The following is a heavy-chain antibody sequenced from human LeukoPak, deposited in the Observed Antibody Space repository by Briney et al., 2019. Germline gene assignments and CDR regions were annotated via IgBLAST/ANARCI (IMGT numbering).Heavy chain of an antibody. J-gene: IGHJ6*03. CDR3: ARARSIAARGYYYYYMDV. CDR2: INPNSGGT. V-gene: IGHV1-2*02. Sequence: ASVKVSCKASGYTFTGYYMHWVRQAPGQGLEWMGWINPNSGGTNYAQKFQGRVTTTRDTSISTAYMELSRLRSDDTAVYYCARARSIAARGYYYYYMDVWGKGTTVTVSS. CDR1: GYTFTGYY. D-gene: IGHD6-6*01.